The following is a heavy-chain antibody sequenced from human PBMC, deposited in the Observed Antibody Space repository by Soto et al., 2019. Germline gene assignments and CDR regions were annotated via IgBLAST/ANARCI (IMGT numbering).Heavy chain of an antibody. CDR3: VRENYFDC. V-gene: IGHV3-7*01. CDR1: EGKCGGYC. Sequence: GVIRLWNAGSEGKCGGYCVGWVRQAPGKRLEWVANIRQDGTERSYADSVKGRFTISRDNAKNSLYLQMDSLGVEDTAVYYCVRENYFDCWCQGTLVTVSS. J-gene: IGHJ4*02. CDR2: IRQDGTER.